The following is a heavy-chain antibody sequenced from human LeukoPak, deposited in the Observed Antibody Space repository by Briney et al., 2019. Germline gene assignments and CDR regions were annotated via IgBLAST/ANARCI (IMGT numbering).Heavy chain of an antibody. CDR3: ATTYQEGLLQH. V-gene: IGHV4-34*01. CDR1: GGSFSAGSFSDYY. Sequence: SETLSLTCAVYGGSFSAGSFSDYYCNWIRQPPGKGLEWIGDINHSGSTNYNPSLKSRVSISVDTSKNQFSLKLSSVTAADTAVYYCATTYQEGLLQHWGQGTPVTVSS. D-gene: IGHD2-2*01. CDR2: INHSGST. J-gene: IGHJ1*01.